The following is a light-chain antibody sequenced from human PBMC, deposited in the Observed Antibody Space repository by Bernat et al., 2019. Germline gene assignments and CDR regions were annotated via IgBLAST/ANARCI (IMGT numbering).Light chain of an antibody. CDR3: QQSYTTPLT. CDR1: QTISTF. V-gene: IGKV1-39*01. CDR2: SSS. Sequence: DVHMTQSPSSLSVSLGDRVTITCRASQTISTFLNWYQHKPGKAPRLLIYSSSRSLSGVPSRFSGGGSGTDFTLTISNLQAEDLATYYCQQSYTTPLTFGGGTKLGIK. J-gene: IGKJ4*01.